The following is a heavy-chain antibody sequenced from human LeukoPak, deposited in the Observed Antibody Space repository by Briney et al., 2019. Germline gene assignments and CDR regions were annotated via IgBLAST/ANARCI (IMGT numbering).Heavy chain of an antibody. J-gene: IGHJ4*02. CDR2: INPNSGGT. CDR3: ARRSGYDILTGYYRPELDY. D-gene: IGHD3-9*01. V-gene: IGHV1-2*02. CDR1: GYTFTGYY. Sequence: GASVKVSCKASGYTFTGYYMRWVRQAPGQGLEWMGWINPNSGGTNYAQKFQGRVTMARNTSISTAYMELSRLRSDDTAVYYCARRSGYDILTGYYRPELDYWGQGTLVTVSS.